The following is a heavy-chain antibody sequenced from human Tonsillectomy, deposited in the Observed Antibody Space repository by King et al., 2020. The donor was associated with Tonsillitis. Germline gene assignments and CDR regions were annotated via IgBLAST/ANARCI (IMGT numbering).Heavy chain of an antibody. V-gene: IGHV3-33*08. D-gene: IGHD3-22*01. CDR2: IWDDGSNK. CDR3: ARDYDSSGYSDY. J-gene: IGHJ4*02. CDR1: GFTFSSYG. Sequence: VQLVESGGGVVQPGRSLRLSCAASGFTFSSYGMHWVRQAPGKGLEGVAVIWDDGSNKYYADSVKGRFTISRDNSKNTLYLQMNSLRAEDTAVYYCARDYDSSGYSDYWGQGTLVTVSS.